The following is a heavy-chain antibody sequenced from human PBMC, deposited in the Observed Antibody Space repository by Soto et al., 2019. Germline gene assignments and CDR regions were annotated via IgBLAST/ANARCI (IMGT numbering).Heavy chain of an antibody. CDR1: GGSISSSSYY. V-gene: IGHV4-39*01. Sequence: SETLSLTCTVSGGSISSSSYYWGWIRQPPGKGLEWIGSIYYSGSTYYNPSLKSRVTISVDTSKNQFSLKLSSVTAADTAVYYCARTYYDFWSGYLNWFDPWGQGTLVTVSS. CDR2: IYYSGST. J-gene: IGHJ5*02. CDR3: ARTYYDFWSGYLNWFDP. D-gene: IGHD3-3*01.